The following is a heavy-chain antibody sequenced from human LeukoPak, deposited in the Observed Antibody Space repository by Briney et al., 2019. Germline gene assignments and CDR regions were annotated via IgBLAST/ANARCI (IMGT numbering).Heavy chain of an antibody. CDR3: ASHSATWYFQH. Sequence: KASETLSLTCTVSGGSISSYYWSWIRQPAGKGLEWIGYIYYSGSTNYKPSLKSRVTMSLNTSKNQFSLKLSSVTAADTAIYYCASHSATWYFQHWGQGTPVTVSS. V-gene: IGHV4-59*01. D-gene: IGHD6-13*01. CDR1: GGSISSYY. J-gene: IGHJ1*01. CDR2: IYYSGST.